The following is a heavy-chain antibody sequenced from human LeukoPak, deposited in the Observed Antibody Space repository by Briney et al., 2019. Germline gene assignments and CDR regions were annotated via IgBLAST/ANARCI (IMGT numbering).Heavy chain of an antibody. CDR3: ARAGIVVVPAAVGGDPFDY. CDR1: RVSFSGYY. CDR2: INHSGST. D-gene: IGHD2-2*01. V-gene: IGHV4-34*01. Sequence: SETLSLTCAVYRVSFSGYYWSWIRQPPGKGLEWIGEINHSGSTNYNPSLKSRVTISVDTSKNQFSLKLSSVTAADTAVYYCARAGIVVVPAAVGGDPFDYWGQGTLVTVSS. J-gene: IGHJ4*02.